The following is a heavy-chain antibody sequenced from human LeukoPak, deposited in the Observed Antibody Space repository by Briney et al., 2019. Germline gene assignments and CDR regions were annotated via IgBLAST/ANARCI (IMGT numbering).Heavy chain of an antibody. J-gene: IGHJ4*02. CDR1: GFTFSSYG. V-gene: IGHV3-23*01. CDR2: ISGSGGST. CDR3: AKVNGYSYGDLDY. Sequence: GGSLRLSCAASGFTFSSYGMSWVRRAPGKGLEWVSAISGSGGSTYYADSVKGRFTISRDNSKNTLYLQMNSLRAEDTAVYYCAKVNGYSYGDLDYWGQGTLVTVSS. D-gene: IGHD5-18*01.